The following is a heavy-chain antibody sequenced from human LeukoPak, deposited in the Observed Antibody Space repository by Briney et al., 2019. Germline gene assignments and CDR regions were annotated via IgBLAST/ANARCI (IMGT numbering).Heavy chain of an antibody. D-gene: IGHD1-7*01. CDR1: GYTFTGYY. V-gene: IGHV1-2*02. CDR2: INPNSGGT. CDR3: ARGSNWNYVLSAFDI. J-gene: IGHJ3*02. Sequence: VASVKVSCKASGYTFTGYYMHWVRQAPGQGLEWMGWINPNSGGTNYAQKFQDRVTMTRDTSISTAYMELSRLRSDDTAVYYCARGSNWNYVLSAFDIWGQGTMVTVSS.